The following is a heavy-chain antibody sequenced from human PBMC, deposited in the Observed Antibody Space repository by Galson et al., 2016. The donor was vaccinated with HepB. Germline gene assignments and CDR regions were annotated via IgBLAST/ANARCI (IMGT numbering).Heavy chain of an antibody. Sequence: ETLSLTCTVSGGSISGSSYYWGWIRQPPGKGLDCIGTIYVSGTTYYNPSLKSRVTMSIDTSKNQFSLKLASVTAADTAVYYCARVGDRAWPPDNRFDPWGQGILVTVSS. J-gene: IGHJ5*02. CDR3: ARVGDRAWPPDNRFDP. CDR2: IYVSGTT. D-gene: IGHD2-21*01. V-gene: IGHV4-39*01. CDR1: GGSISGSSYY.